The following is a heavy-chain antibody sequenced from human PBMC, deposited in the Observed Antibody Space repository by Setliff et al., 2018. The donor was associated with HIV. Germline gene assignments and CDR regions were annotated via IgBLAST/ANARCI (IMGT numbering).Heavy chain of an antibody. J-gene: IGHJ5*02. D-gene: IGHD4-17*01. CDR3: ARAAAGNTGPFDL. CDR2: VSSRGDT. Sequence: SETLSLTCAVYGGSFSDYYWSWIRQPAGKGLEWIGRVSSRGDTNYNPSLKSRVTVSVDTSKNQFSLKLTSVTASDTAVYYCARAAAGNTGPFDLWGQGSLVTVSS. CDR1: GGSFSDYY. V-gene: IGHV4-59*10.